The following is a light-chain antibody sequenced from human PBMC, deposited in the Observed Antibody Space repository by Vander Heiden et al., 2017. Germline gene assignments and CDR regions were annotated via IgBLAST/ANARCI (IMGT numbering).Light chain of an antibody. Sequence: QSVLTQPPSVPAAPGQRVTISCTGSSSNIGEGYDVYWYQQLPGTAPKLLLYDNNSRSSGVPDRVSGSKSGTSASLAITGLQAEDEADYYCQSYDSSLSSYVFATGTRVTVL. V-gene: IGLV1-40*01. CDR3: QSYDSSLSSYV. CDR2: DNN. J-gene: IGLJ1*01. CDR1: SSNIGEGYD.